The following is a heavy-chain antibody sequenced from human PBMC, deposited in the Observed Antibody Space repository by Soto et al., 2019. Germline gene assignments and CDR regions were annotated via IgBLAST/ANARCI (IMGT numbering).Heavy chain of an antibody. V-gene: IGHV4-39*01. D-gene: IGHD4-4*01. CDR3: ARRATVAYYYMDV. Sequence: ETLSLTCTVSGGSIGSSSYYWGWIRQPPGKGLEWIGSIYYSGSTYYNPSLKSRVTISVDTSKNQFSLKLSSVTAADTAVYYCARRATVAYYYMDVWGKGTTVTVS. J-gene: IGHJ6*03. CDR2: IYYSGST. CDR1: GGSIGSSSYY.